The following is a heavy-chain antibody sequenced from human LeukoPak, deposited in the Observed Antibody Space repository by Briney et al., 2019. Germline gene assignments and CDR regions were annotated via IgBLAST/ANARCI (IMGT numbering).Heavy chain of an antibody. CDR1: GFTFSSYG. V-gene: IGHV3-30*18. CDR2: ISYDGSNK. D-gene: IGHD3-22*01. Sequence: GGSLRLSCAASGFTFSSYGMHWVRQAPGKGLEWVAVISYDGSNKYYADSVKGRFTISRDNSKNTLYLQMNSLRAEDTAVYYCAKDPDYDSSYWGQGTLVTVSS. CDR3: AKDPDYDSSY. J-gene: IGHJ4*02.